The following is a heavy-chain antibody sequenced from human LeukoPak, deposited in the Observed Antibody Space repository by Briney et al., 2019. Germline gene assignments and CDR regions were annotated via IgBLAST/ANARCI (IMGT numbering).Heavy chain of an antibody. J-gene: IGHJ4*02. CDR2: ISSGGDSK. Sequence: PGGSLRLSCAASGFTFSDYEMNWVRQAPGKGLEWVAYISSGGDSKFYADSVKDRFTISRDNAKNSLYLQMNSLRAEDTAVYYCAREGSYYFDCWGQGTLVTVSS. V-gene: IGHV3-48*03. CDR1: GFTFSDYE. CDR3: AREGSYYFDC.